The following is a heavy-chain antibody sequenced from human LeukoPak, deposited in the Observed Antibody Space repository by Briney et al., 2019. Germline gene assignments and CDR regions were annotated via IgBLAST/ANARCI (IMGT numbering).Heavy chain of an antibody. CDR2: IFSSGST. J-gene: IGHJ3*02. V-gene: IGHV4-4*07. D-gene: IGHD2-2*01. CDR3: ARRKVLPTAVDAFEI. CDR1: GGSIINYY. Sequence: SETLSLTCTVSGGSIINYYWSWVRQPAGKGLEWIGRIFSSGSTDYNPSRKSRVTMSVDTSKNQFSLKLTSMTAADTAVYYCARRKVLPTAVDAFEIWGQGTMVTVSS.